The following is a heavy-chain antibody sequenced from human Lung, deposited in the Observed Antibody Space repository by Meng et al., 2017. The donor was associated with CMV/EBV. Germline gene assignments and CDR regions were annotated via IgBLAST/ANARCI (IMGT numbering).Heavy chain of an antibody. Sequence: SLRLSXAASGFNFHDYPMHWVRQVPGKGLEWVSGITWNSANIAYADSVKGRFTISRDNAEDSLYLQMKSLKPEDTAFYYCARSRRSSVDAFDIWGQGTLVTVSS. V-gene: IGHV3-9*01. CDR1: GFNFHDYP. J-gene: IGHJ3*02. CDR3: ARSRRSSVDAFDI. CDR2: ITWNSANI.